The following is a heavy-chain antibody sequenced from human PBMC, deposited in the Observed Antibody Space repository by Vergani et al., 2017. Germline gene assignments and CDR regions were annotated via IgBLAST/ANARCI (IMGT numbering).Heavy chain of an antibody. J-gene: IGHJ4*02. V-gene: IGHV1-46*03. CDR3: ARGDYGILTGYRY. CDR1: GYTFSNYY. CDR2: INPSGGHT. Sequence: QVQVVQSGAEVKKSGASVKVSCKTSGYTFSNYYMHWVRQAPGQGLEWMGIINPSGGHTDYAQKFQGRVTMTRDTSTNTVYMELSGLGSEDTAMYYCARGDYGILTGYRYWGQGTLVTVSA. D-gene: IGHD3-9*01.